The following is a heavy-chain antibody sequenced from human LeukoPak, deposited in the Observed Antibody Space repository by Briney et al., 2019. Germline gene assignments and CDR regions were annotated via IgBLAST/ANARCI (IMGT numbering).Heavy chain of an antibody. CDR2: ISGSGGST. CDR1: GFTFSSYA. Sequence: GGSLRLSCAASGFTFSSYAMSWVRQAPGKGLEWVSAISGSGGSTYYADSVKGRFTISRDNSKNTLYLQMNSLRAEDTAVYYCVTTRQRDLCGGDCYIRGGRRGGFDYWGQGTLVTVSS. J-gene: IGHJ4*02. CDR3: VTTRQRDLCGGDCYIRGGRRGGFDY. V-gene: IGHV3-23*01. D-gene: IGHD2-21*02.